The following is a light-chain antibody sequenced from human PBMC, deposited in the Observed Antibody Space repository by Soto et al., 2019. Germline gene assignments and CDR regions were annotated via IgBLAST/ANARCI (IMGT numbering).Light chain of an antibody. CDR1: QSVSSSY. CDR2: DAS. Sequence: VLPLSREPRSLFPGEIPPLSCGASQSVSSSYLAWYQQKPGLAPRLLIYDASSRATGIPDRFSGSGSGTDFTLTISRLEPEDFAVYYSQQYGSQLLKFGQGTRLEIK. V-gene: IGKV3D-20*01. CDR3: QQYGSQLLK. J-gene: IGKJ5*01.